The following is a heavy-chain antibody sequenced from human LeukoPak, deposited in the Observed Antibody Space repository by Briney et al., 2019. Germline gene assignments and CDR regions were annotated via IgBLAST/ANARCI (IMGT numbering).Heavy chain of an antibody. D-gene: IGHD1-26*01. Sequence: SETLSLTCAVYGESFSGYFWSWIRQPPGKGLEWIGGITHSGGTNYNPSLKSRVTISVDTSKNQFSLKLSSVTAADTGVYYCARRPRNTGSDDGPSGLDYWGQGTLVTVSS. V-gene: IGHV4-34*01. CDR2: ITHSGGT. CDR3: ARRPRNTGSDDGPSGLDY. CDR1: GESFSGYF. J-gene: IGHJ4*02.